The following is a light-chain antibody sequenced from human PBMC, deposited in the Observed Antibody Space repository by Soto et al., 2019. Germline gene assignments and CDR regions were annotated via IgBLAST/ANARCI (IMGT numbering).Light chain of an antibody. CDR1: QDISNY. J-gene: IGKJ5*01. CDR2: EAF. Sequence: DIQMTQSPSSLSASVGDRVTITCQANQDISNYLNWYQQKPGKAPRLLIFEAFSFETGVPSRFSGSGSGTDFTFTISSLQAEDVATYYCQQYENLPITFGQGTRLEIK. CDR3: QQYENLPIT. V-gene: IGKV1-33*01.